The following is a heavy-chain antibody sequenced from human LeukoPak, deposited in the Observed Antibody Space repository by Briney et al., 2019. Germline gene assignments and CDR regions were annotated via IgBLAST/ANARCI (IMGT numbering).Heavy chain of an antibody. V-gene: IGHV3-30*04. CDR2: ISYDGSNK. CDR1: GFTFSSYA. Sequence: PGGSLRLSCAASGFTFSSYAMHWVCQAPGKGLEWVAVISYDGSNKYYADSVKGRFTISRDNSKNTLYLQMNSLRAEDTAVYYCTRGMDIVIVPAATLDYWGQGTLVTVSS. CDR3: TRGMDIVIVPAATLDY. D-gene: IGHD2-2*03. J-gene: IGHJ4*02.